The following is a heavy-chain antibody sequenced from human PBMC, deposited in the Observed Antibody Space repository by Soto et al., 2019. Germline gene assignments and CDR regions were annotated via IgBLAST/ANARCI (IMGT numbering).Heavy chain of an antibody. D-gene: IGHD6-19*01. V-gene: IGHV3-48*02. Sequence: EVQLVESGGDLVQPGGSLRLSCAASRFTFSDYSMNWVRQAPGKGLEGVSYISGGGETIYYADSVRGRFTISRDNAKNSLFLQMNSLREEDTAVYYCARESPSSQWLPPRSFDYWGQGTLVTVSS. J-gene: IGHJ4*02. CDR3: ARESPSSQWLPPRSFDY. CDR1: RFTFSDYS. CDR2: ISGGGETI.